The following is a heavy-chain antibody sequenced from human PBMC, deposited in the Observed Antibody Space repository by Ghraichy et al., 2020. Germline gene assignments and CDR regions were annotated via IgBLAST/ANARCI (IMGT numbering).Heavy chain of an antibody. D-gene: IGHD4-23*01. Sequence: GGSLRLSCVGSGFTFSGYSMNWVRQSPGKGLEWVSYITSSGRNIFYADSVKGRFTISRDNGQNSLYLQMNSLRDEDTAVYYCARGSRVVRFYYYDGMDVWGQGTTVTVS. CDR1: GFTFSGYS. CDR3: ARGSRVVRFYYYDGMDV. V-gene: IGHV3-48*02. J-gene: IGHJ6*02. CDR2: ITSSGRNI.